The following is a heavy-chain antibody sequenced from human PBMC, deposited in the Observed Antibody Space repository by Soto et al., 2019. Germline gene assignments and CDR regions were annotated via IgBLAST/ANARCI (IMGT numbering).Heavy chain of an antibody. CDR2: ISGSTSYI. J-gene: IGHJ6*03. D-gene: IGHD2-2*01. CDR3: ARDGAYCSGTGCRDYYHYMDV. CDR1: GFSFSDYS. V-gene: IGHV3-21*01. Sequence: EVQLVESGGGLVKPGGSLRLSCAASGFSFSDYSMNWVRQAPGKGLEWVSSISGSTSYIYYADSLKGRFTVSRNNAEKSLDMLMNRLRAEDSAVYYCARDGAYCSGTGCRDYYHYMDVWGKGTTVTVSS.